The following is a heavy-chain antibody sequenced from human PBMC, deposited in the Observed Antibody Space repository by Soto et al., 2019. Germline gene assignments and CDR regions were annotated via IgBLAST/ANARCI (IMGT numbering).Heavy chain of an antibody. Sequence: SETLSLTCTVSGGSISSAGYYWSWIRQHPGKGLEWIGYIYYSGSTYYNPSLKSRVTISVDTSNNQFSLKLSSVTAADTAVYYCARGSGHSYGRKLDYWGQGALVTVSS. J-gene: IGHJ4*02. D-gene: IGHD5-18*01. CDR3: ARGSGHSYGRKLDY. V-gene: IGHV4-31*03. CDR2: IYYSGST. CDR1: GGSISSAGYY.